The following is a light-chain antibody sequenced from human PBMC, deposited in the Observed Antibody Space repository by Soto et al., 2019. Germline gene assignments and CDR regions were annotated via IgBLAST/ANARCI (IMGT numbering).Light chain of an antibody. CDR2: GDT. CDR3: QSYDTSLRGWL. CDR1: SSNIGAGHA. J-gene: IGLJ3*02. Sequence: SVLTQPPSVSGAPWQRVTISCTGTSSNIGAGHAVHWYRQFPGAAPKLLIYGDTHRPSGVPDRFSGSKSATSASLVITGLQAEDEADYYCQSYDTSLRGWLFGGGTKVTVL. V-gene: IGLV1-40*01.